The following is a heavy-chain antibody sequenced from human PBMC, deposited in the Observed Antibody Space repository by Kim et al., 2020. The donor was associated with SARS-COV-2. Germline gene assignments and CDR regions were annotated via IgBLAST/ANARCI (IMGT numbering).Heavy chain of an antibody. CDR1: GGSISSGDYY. Sequence: SETLSLTCTVSGGSISSGDYYWSWIRQPPGKGLEWIGYIYYSGSTYYNPSLKSRVTISVDTSKNQFSLKLSSVTAADTAVYYCARDRVATIHYYYYGMDVWGQGTTVTVSS. V-gene: IGHV4-30-4*01. CDR3: ARDRVATIHYYYYGMDV. D-gene: IGHD5-12*01. J-gene: IGHJ6*02. CDR2: IYYSGST.